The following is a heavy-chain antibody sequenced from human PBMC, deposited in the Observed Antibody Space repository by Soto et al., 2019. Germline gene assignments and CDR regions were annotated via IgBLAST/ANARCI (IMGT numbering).Heavy chain of an antibody. CDR1: GIIFSNSA. CDR3: AAELYSGGRCCSFDI. V-gene: IGHV1-58*01. Sequence: QMQVVQSGPEVKKPGTSVTVSCKTSGIIFSNSAVQWVRQARVQRLEWLGYIIIAGGGTKYSQNLQGKITITRDMSTNTAYMELSTLRSEDTTIYYCAAELYSGGRCCSFDIWGQGTMITVSS. D-gene: IGHD2-15*01. CDR2: IIIAGGGT. J-gene: IGHJ3*02.